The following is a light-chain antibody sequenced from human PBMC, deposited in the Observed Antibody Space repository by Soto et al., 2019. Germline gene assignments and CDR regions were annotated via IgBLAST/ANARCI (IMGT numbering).Light chain of an antibody. J-gene: IGKJ4*01. CDR2: AAS. Sequence: DIQMTQSPSSLSESVGDRVTITCRASQSISTYLNWYQQKPGKAPKLLIYAASSLQSGVPSRFSASGSGTDFSLTISSLQPEDFATYYCQQSYITPPLTFGGGTQVEIK. CDR3: QQSYITPPLT. CDR1: QSISTY. V-gene: IGKV1-39*01.